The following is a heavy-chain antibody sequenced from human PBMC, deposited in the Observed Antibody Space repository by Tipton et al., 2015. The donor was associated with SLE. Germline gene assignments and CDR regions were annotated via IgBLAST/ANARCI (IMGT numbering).Heavy chain of an antibody. CDR3: ARVGRDGYNFDY. Sequence: TLSLTCSVSGGSISSNYWIWIRQPPGKGLEWIGYISYGGGTNYNPSLKSRVTISEDTSKNQFSLKMSSVTAADTAVYYCARVGRDGYNFDYWGQGTLVTVSS. CDR2: ISYGGGT. J-gene: IGHJ4*02. CDR1: GGSISSNY. V-gene: IGHV4-59*01. D-gene: IGHD5-24*01.